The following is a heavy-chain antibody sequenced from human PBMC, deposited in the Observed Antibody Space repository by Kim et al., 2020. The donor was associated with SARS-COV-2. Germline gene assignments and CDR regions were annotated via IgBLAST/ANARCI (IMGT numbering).Heavy chain of an antibody. CDR2: INPNSGGT. V-gene: IGHV1-2*02. J-gene: IGHJ2*01. Sequence: ASVKVSCKASGYTFTGYYMHWVRQAPGQGLEWMGWINPNSGGTNYAQKFQVRVTMTRDTSISTAYMELSRLGSDYTAVYYCARDGGYDSSGYYLYWFFVLCGRGTLVTVSS. D-gene: IGHD3-22*01. CDR3: ARDGGYDSSGYYLYWFFVL. CDR1: GYTFTGYY.